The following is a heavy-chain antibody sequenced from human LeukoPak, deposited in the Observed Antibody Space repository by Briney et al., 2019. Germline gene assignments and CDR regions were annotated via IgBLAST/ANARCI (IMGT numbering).Heavy chain of an antibody. D-gene: IGHD6-19*01. V-gene: IGHV1-8*01. CDR1: GYTFTSYD. CDR3: ARGRTRSSGWPIREDY. J-gene: IGHJ4*02. CDR2: MNPNSGNT. Sequence: ASVKVSCKASGYTFTSYDINWVRQATGQGLEWMGWMNPNSGNTGYAQKFQGRVTTTRNTSISTAYMELSSLRSEDTAVYYCARGRTRSSGWPIREDYWGQGTLVTVSS.